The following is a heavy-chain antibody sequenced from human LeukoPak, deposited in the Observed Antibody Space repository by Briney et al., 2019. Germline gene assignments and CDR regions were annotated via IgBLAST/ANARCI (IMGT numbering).Heavy chain of an antibody. Sequence: SETLSLTCAVPGGSFSGYYWSWIRQPPGKGLEWIGEINHSGSTNYNPSLKSRVTISVDTSKNQFSLKLSSVTAADTAVYYCARGLVLLWFGERRFDPWGQGTLVTVSS. CDR3: ARGLVLLWFGERRFDP. CDR2: INHSGST. J-gene: IGHJ5*02. V-gene: IGHV4-34*01. D-gene: IGHD3-10*01. CDR1: GGSFSGYY.